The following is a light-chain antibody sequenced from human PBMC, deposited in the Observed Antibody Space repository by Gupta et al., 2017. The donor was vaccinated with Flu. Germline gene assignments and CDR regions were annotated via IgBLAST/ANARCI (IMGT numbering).Light chain of an antibody. Sequence: ITCRASQSIGRFLNWYQQKPGEAPKVLINGASSLQSGVPSTFSGSGSGTDFILTISSLQPEDFATYYCQQSYSSPYTFGQGTKLEI. CDR2: GAS. J-gene: IGKJ2*01. CDR3: QQSYSSPYT. CDR1: QSIGRF. V-gene: IGKV1-39*01.